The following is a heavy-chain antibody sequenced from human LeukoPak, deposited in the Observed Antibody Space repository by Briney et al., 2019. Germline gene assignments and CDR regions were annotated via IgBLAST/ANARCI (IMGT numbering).Heavy chain of an antibody. Sequence: ASVKVSCKASGYTFTSYGISWVRQAPGQGLEWMGWINPNSGGTNYAQKFQGRVTMTRDTSISTAYMELSRLRSDDTAVYYCARDIVVVPAAIPYFDYWGQGTLVTVSS. J-gene: IGHJ4*02. CDR3: ARDIVVVPAAIPYFDY. CDR1: GYTFTSYG. V-gene: IGHV1-2*02. CDR2: INPNSGGT. D-gene: IGHD2-2*01.